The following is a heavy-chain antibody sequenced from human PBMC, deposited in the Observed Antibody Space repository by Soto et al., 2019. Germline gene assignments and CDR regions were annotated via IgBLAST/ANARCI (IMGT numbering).Heavy chain of an antibody. Sequence: SGPTLVKPTQTLTLTCTFSGFSLSTSGVGVGWIRQPPGKALEWLALIYWDDDKRYSPSLKSRLTITKDTSKNQVVLTMTNMDPVDTATYYCAHCKVGATTSAWFDPWGQGTLVTVSS. D-gene: IGHD1-26*01. CDR3: AHCKVGATTSAWFDP. CDR2: IYWDDDK. J-gene: IGHJ5*02. V-gene: IGHV2-5*02. CDR1: GFSLSTSGVG.